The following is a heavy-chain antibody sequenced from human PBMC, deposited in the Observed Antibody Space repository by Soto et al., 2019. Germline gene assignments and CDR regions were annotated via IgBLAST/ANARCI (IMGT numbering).Heavy chain of an antibody. D-gene: IGHD3-10*01. CDR1: GFTFSNYA. CDR3: AKDREVTMVRGVKYFDY. Sequence: GGSLRLSCAASGFTFSNYAMSWVRQAPGKGLEWVSAISVGGGSTYYADSVKGRFTISRDNSENTLYLQMNSLRAEDTAVYYCAKDREVTMVRGVKYFDYWGQGT. V-gene: IGHV3-23*01. CDR2: ISVGGGST. J-gene: IGHJ4*02.